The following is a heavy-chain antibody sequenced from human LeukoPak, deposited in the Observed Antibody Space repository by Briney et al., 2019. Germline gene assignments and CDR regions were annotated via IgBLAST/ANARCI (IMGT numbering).Heavy chain of an antibody. J-gene: IGHJ5*01. CDR1: GFNFIAYW. CDR3: ARHQYYYYSSCNYGWFDS. CDR2: YLPLNSDT. Sequence: PAEAPMIPCKGSGFNFIAYWFAWVLQMPGEGLEGMGIYLPLNSDTKYSPSFQGKVTISADKPISTAYLQWNSLKASDTGMYYCARHQYYYYSSCNYGWFDSWGQGTLVTVSS. D-gene: IGHD3-22*01. V-gene: IGHV5-51*01.